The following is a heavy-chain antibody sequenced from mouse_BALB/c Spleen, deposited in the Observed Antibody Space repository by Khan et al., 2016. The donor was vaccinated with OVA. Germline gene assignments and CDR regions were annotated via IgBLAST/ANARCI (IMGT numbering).Heavy chain of an antibody. J-gene: IGHJ4*01. D-gene: IGHD2-10*02. CDR1: GYTFTSYW. Sequence: QVQLKQSGAELVKPGAPVKLSCKTSGYTFTSYWMNWVKQRPGRGLEWIGRIDPSDSETHYNQKFKDKATLTVAKSSSTAYIQLSSLPSEDAAVYYCARDQYGNYFYARDYWGQGTSVTVSS. CDR3: ARDQYGNYFYARDY. CDR2: IDPSDSET. V-gene: IGHV1-69*02.